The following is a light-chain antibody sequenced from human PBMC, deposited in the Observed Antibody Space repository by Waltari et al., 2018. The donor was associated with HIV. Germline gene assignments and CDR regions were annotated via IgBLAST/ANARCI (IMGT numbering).Light chain of an antibody. CDR1: DSNVGSHY. CDR3: GVWDDNLRGV. Sequence: QAVLTQPPSASASSGQKITISCSGGDSNVGSHYVYWYHQFPGRAPKPLLSKNNQRASGVPDRFSGAKSGTSASLTISGLRSEDEGIYFCGVWDDNLRGVFGGGTRLTV. J-gene: IGLJ2*01. CDR2: KNN. V-gene: IGLV1-47*01.